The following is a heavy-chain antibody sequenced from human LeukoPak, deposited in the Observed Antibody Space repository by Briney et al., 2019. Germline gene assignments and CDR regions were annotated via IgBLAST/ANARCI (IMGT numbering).Heavy chain of an antibody. CDR3: ARRLQGFDP. CDR1: GFTFSSYG. D-gene: IGHD4-11*01. V-gene: IGHV3-30*03. Sequence: PGGSLRLSCAASGFTFSSYGMHWVRQAPGKGLEWVAVISYDGSNKYYADSVKGRFTISRDNSKNTLYLQMNSLRAEDMAVYYCARRLQGFDPWGQGTLVTVSS. J-gene: IGHJ5*02. CDR2: ISYDGSNK.